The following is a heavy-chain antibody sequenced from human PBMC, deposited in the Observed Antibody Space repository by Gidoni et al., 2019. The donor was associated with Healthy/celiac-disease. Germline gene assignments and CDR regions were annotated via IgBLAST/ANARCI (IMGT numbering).Heavy chain of an antibody. D-gene: IGHD4-17*01. CDR3: ARAYGDYVVGFDY. CDR2: IYYRGST. CDR1: IYGGDYY. V-gene: IGHV4-30-4*01. Sequence: IYGGDYYWSWIRQPPGKGLEWIGYIYYRGSTYYNPSLKSRVTISVDTSKNQFSLKLSSVTAADTAVYYCARAYGDYVVGFDYWGQGTLVTVSS. J-gene: IGHJ4*02.